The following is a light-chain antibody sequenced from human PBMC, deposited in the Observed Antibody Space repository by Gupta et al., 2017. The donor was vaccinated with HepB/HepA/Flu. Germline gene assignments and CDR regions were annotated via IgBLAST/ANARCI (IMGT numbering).Light chain of an antibody. V-gene: IGKV4-1*01. CDR2: WAF. Sequence: DIVMTQSPASLAVSLGERATINCKSSQSVLKSSNNNNYLAWYQQKPGQPPKLLIYWAFIRESGVPDRFSGSGSGTDFTLSISSLQAEDVAVYYCQQYFRPPLTFDGGTKVEIK. CDR1: QSVLKSSNNNNY. CDR3: QQYFRPPLT. J-gene: IGKJ4*01.